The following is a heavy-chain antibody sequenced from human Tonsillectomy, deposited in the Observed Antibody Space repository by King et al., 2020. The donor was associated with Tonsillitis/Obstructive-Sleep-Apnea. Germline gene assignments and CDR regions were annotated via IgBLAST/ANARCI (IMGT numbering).Heavy chain of an antibody. CDR3: ARDETIYCSSISCSEGGQPDSPLDY. CDR1: GFIFSSYT. Sequence: VQLVESGGGLVKPGGSLRLSCAASGFIFSSYTMNWVRQAPGKGLEWVASISNINTYIYYADSVNGRFTVSSDNAKKSLYLQMNTLRVEDTAVYYCARDETIYCSSISCSEGGQPDSPLDYWGQGTLVTVSS. D-gene: IGHD2-2*01. CDR2: ISNINTYI. V-gene: IGHV3-21*01. J-gene: IGHJ4*02.